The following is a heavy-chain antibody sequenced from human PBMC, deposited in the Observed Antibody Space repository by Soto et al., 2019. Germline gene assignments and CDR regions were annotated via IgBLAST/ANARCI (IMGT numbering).Heavy chain of an antibody. V-gene: IGHV4-59*08. J-gene: IGHJ4*02. Sequence: PLETLSLTCTVSGGSISSYYWSWIRQPPGKGLEWIGYIYYSGSTNYNPSLKSRVTISVDTSKNQFSLKLSSVTAADTAVYYCARHHHWGEDYWGQGTLVTVSS. CDR2: IYYSGST. CDR1: GGSISSYY. D-gene: IGHD7-27*01. CDR3: ARHHHWGEDY.